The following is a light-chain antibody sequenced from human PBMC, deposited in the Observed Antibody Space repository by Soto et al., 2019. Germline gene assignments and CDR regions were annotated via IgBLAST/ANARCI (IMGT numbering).Light chain of an antibody. Sequence: DIHITQSPSSVSASVGDRVTISCRASQDISTWLAWYQQKPGKAPKLLIYAASSLQSGVPSRFSGSGSGTDFTLTISSLQPEDFATYFCQQGYGFAFTFGPGTKVDIK. J-gene: IGKJ3*01. CDR2: AAS. CDR3: QQGYGFAFT. CDR1: QDISTW. V-gene: IGKV1-12*01.